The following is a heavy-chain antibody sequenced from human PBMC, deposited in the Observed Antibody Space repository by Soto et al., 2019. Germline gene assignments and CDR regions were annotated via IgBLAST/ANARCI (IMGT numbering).Heavy chain of an antibody. CDR3: ARELAYCGGDCYTSLDY. J-gene: IGHJ4*02. D-gene: IGHD2-21*02. Sequence: HPGGSLRLSCAASGFTFSSYGMHWVRQAPGKGLEWVAVIWYDGSNKYYADSVKGRFTISRDNSKNTLYLQMNSLRAEDTAVYYCARELAYCGGDCYTSLDYWGQGTLVTVSS. CDR1: GFTFSSYG. CDR2: IWYDGSNK. V-gene: IGHV3-33*01.